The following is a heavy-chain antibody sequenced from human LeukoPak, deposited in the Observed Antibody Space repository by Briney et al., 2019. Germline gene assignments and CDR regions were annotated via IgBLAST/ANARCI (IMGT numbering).Heavy chain of an antibody. CDR3: AKLDVLPYFDS. CDR1: GFTFSGHC. Sequence: GGSLRLSRAASGFTFSGHCMNWVRQAPGKGLEGGSSISTSSSYIYYAHYVKGRFTISRDNSKSTLYLQMNSLRAEDTAVYYCAKLDVLPYFDSWGQGTLVTVSS. CDR2: ISTSSSYI. D-gene: IGHD3/OR15-3a*01. V-gene: IGHV3-21*01. J-gene: IGHJ4*02.